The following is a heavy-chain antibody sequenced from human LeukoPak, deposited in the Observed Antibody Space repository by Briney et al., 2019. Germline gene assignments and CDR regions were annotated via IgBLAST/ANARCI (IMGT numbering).Heavy chain of an antibody. D-gene: IGHD2-15*01. J-gene: IGHJ5*02. CDR3: ARGRRGGSCYSCRWFDP. CDR2: MNPYSGNT. V-gene: IGHV1-8*01. CDR1: GYTFTSYD. Sequence: ASVKVSCKASGYTFTSYDINWVRQATGQGLEWMGWMNPYSGNTRYAPKLQGRVTMTRNTSISTAYMELSSLRSEDTAVYYCARGRRGGSCYSCRWFDPWGQGTLVTVSS.